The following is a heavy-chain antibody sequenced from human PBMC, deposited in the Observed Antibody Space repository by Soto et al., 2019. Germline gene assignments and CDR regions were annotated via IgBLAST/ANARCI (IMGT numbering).Heavy chain of an antibody. CDR1: GYTFTSYY. Sequence: GASVKVSCKASGYTFTSYYMHWVRQAPGQGLEWMGIINPSGGSTSYAQKFQGRVTMARDTSTSTVYMEMSSLRSEDTAVYYCATGIPVDGTYDSWGQGTLVTVSS. D-gene: IGHD6-19*01. V-gene: IGHV1-46*01. CDR3: ATGIPVDGTYDS. CDR2: INPSGGST. J-gene: IGHJ4*02.